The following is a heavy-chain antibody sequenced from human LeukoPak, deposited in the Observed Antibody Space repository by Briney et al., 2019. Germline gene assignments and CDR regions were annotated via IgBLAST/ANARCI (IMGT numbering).Heavy chain of an antibody. CDR2: ISSSSSYI. CDR1: GFTFSSYS. Sequence: KPGGSLRLSCAASGFTFSSYSMNWVRQAPGKGLEWVSSISSSSSYIYYADSVKGRFTISRDNAKNSLYLQINSLRAEDTPVYYCARVHEPGSGWYGRGDGYYFDYWGQGTLVTVSS. CDR3: ARVHEPGSGWYGRGDGYYFDY. J-gene: IGHJ4*02. V-gene: IGHV3-21*01. D-gene: IGHD6-19*01.